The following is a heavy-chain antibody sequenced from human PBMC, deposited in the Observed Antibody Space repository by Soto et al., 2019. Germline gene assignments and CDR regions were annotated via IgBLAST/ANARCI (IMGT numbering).Heavy chain of an antibody. J-gene: IGHJ3*01. CDR2: ISRSGKTI. CDR3: TRRDSGAFDV. V-gene: IGHV3-11*01. CDR1: GFTFRDYY. Sequence: GSLRLSCATSGFTFRDYYFSWIRQAPGKGLEWISYISRSGKTIYYADSVKGRFTISRDDAKNTLYLQMNSLRAEDTAMYYCTRRDSGAFDVWGHGTMVTVSS.